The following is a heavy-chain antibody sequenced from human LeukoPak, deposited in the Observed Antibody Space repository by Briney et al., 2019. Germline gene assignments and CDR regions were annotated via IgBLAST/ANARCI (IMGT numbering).Heavy chain of an antibody. CDR1: EFTFSSYS. V-gene: IGHV3-48*04. J-gene: IGHJ5*02. CDR3: ARDRTEFWSGSNWFDP. Sequence: PGGSLRLACAASEFTFSSYSMNWVRQAPGKGLEWVSYISSSGSTMYYADSVKGRFTISRDNAKNSLYLQMNSLRAEDTAVYYCARDRTEFWSGSNWFDPWGQGTLVTVSS. D-gene: IGHD3-3*01. CDR2: ISSSGSTM.